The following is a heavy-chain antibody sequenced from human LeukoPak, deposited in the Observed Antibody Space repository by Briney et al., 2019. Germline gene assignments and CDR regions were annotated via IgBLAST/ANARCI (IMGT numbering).Heavy chain of an antibody. CDR2: ISYDGSNK. V-gene: IGHV3-30-3*01. CDR3: ARDAGVTC. CDR1: GFSFSSYA. Sequence: GGSLRLSCAASGFSFSSYAMHWVRQAPGKGLEWVAVISYDGSNKYYADAVKGRFTISRDNFKKTLYLQMNSLRAEDSAVYYCARDAGVTCWGQGTLVTVSS. D-gene: IGHD2-21*02. J-gene: IGHJ4*02.